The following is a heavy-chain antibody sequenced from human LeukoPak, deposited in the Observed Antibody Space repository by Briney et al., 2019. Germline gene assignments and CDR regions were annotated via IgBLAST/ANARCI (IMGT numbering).Heavy chain of an antibody. CDR2: IYTSGST. V-gene: IGHV4-38-2*02. D-gene: IGHD6-6*01. CDR1: GYSISSGYY. Sequence: SETLSLTCTVSGYSISSGYYWGWIRQPPGKGLEWIGHIYTSGSTNYNPSLKSRVTISVDTSKDQFSLKLNSVTAADTAVYYCARGGTIAARDWGQGTLVTVSS. CDR3: ARGGTIAARD. J-gene: IGHJ4*02.